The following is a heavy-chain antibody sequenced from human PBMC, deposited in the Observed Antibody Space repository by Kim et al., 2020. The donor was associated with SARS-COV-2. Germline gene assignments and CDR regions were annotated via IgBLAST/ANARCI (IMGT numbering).Heavy chain of an antibody. J-gene: IGHJ6*02. Sequence: GGSLRLSCAASGLTFSSYWMHWVRQAPGKGLVWVSRINSDGSSTSYADSVKGRFTISRDNAKNTLYLQMNSLRAEDTAVYYCASCKVYGYYYGMDVWGQGTTVTDSS. CDR2: INSDGSST. D-gene: IGHD2-8*01. CDR1: GLTFSSYW. V-gene: IGHV3-74*01. CDR3: ASCKVYGYYYGMDV.